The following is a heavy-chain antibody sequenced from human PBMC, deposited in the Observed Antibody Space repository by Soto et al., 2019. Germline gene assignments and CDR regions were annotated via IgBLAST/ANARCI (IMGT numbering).Heavy chain of an antibody. J-gene: IGHJ4*02. CDR2: INPNSGGT. CDR3: ARVPRVDTAMVPFDY. CDR1: GYTFTGYY. D-gene: IGHD5-18*01. Sequence: GASVKVSCKASGYTFTGYYMHWVRQAPGQGLEWMGWINPNSGGTNYAQKFQGRVTMTRDTSISTAYMELSRLRSDDTAVYYCARVPRVDTAMVPFDYWGQGTLVTV. V-gene: IGHV1-2*02.